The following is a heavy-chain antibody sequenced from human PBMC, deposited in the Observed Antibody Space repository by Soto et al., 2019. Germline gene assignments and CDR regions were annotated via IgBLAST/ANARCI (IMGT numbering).Heavy chain of an antibody. CDR2: IYYSGST. V-gene: IGHV4-39*01. Sequence: PSETLSLTCTVSGGSISSSSYYWGWIRQPPGKGLEWIGSIYYSGSTYYNPSLKSRVTISVDTSKNQFSLKLSSVTAADTAVYYCARHNHPLVWFETPSGGYNWFDPWGQGTLVTVSS. CDR3: ARHNHPLVWFETPSGGYNWFDP. D-gene: IGHD3-10*01. J-gene: IGHJ5*02. CDR1: GGSISSSSYY.